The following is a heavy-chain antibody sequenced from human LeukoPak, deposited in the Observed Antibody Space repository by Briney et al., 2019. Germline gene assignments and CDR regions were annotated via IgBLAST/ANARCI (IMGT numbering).Heavy chain of an antibody. Sequence: PGGSLRLSCAASGFTFSSYSMNWVRQAPGKGLEWVSSISSSSSYIYYADSVKGRFTISRDNARNSLYLQMNSLRAEDTAVYYCARDRNGNDSLGYYSPNWFDPWGQGTLVTVSS. CDR2: ISSSSSYI. D-gene: IGHD3-10*01. V-gene: IGHV3-21*04. J-gene: IGHJ5*02. CDR1: GFTFSSYS. CDR3: ARDRNGNDSLGYYSPNWFDP.